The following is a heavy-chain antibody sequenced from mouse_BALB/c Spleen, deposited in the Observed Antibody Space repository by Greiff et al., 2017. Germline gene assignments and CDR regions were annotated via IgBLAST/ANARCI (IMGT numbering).Heavy chain of an antibody. J-gene: IGHJ2*01. Sequence: EVQLQQSGPELVKPGASVKMSCKASGYTFTDYYMDWVKQSHGESFEWIGRVNPYNGGTSYNQKFKGKATLTVDKSSSTAYMEINSLTSEDSAVYYCARHGNFDDWGQGTTLTVSS. CDR1: GYTFTDYY. V-gene: IGHV1-19*01. CDR3: ARHGNFDD. CDR2: VNPYNGGT.